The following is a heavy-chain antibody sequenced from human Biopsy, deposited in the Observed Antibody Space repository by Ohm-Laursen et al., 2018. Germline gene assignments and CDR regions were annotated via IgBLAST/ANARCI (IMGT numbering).Heavy chain of an antibody. CDR3: TKRGLLTGDDSKGFDP. Sequence: GTLSLTCLSMVGPSQIPIGVGSQPPGKGLEWIGEINHRGTTNYNPSLKSRVTISVDTSRTQSSLKLTSVTAADTAMYYFTKRGLLTGDDSKGFDPWGPGTLVTVSS. CDR2: INHRGTT. J-gene: IGHJ5*02. D-gene: IGHD2-15*01. CDR1: VGPSQIP. V-gene: IGHV4-34*01.